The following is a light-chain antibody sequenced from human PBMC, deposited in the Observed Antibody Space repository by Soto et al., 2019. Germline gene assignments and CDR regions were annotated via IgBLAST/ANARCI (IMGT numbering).Light chain of an antibody. Sequence: EIVLTQSPGILSLSPGERATLASRASQSINSNYLSWYQQKPGQAPRLLIYGTSSRATGIPDRFSGSGSGTDFTLTISRLEPEDFAVYYCQFFGSSRYTFGQGTKLEIK. J-gene: IGKJ2*01. V-gene: IGKV3-20*01. CDR3: QFFGSSRYT. CDR2: GTS. CDR1: QSINSNY.